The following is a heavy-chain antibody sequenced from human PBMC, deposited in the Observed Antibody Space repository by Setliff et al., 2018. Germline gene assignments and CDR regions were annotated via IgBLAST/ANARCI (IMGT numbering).Heavy chain of an antibody. J-gene: IGHJ4*02. CDR3: ARILGYCSGGSCYVPY. CDR1: GGSISSSNYY. Sequence: PSETLSLTCTVSGGSISSSNYYWGWIRQPPGKGLEWIGNIYYGGSAYYNPSLKSRVTISVDTSKNQFSLKLSSVTAADTAMYYCARILGYCSGGSCYVPYWGQGTLVTV. D-gene: IGHD2-15*01. V-gene: IGHV4-39*07. CDR2: IYYGGSA.